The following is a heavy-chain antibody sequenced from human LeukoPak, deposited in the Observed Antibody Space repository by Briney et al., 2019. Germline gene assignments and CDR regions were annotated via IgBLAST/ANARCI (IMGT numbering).Heavy chain of an antibody. CDR2: MNPNSGNT. J-gene: IGHJ4*02. Sequence: ASVTVSCKASGYTFTSYDINWVRQAPGQGLEWMGWMNPNSGNTGYAQKFQGRVTMTRNTSISTAYMELSSLRSEDTAVYYCARFNGRGVSNDYWGQGTLVTVSA. CDR3: ARFNGRGVSNDY. D-gene: IGHD3-10*01. CDR1: GYTFTSYD. V-gene: IGHV1-8*01.